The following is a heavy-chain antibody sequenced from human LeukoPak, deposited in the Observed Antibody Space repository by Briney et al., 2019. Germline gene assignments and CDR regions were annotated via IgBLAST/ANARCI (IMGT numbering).Heavy chain of an antibody. D-gene: IGHD5-12*01. CDR3: ARGIEWLRYLEY. J-gene: IGHJ4*02. Sequence: SVKVSCKASGGTFSSYAISWVRQAPGQGLEWMGRIIPILDVANYAQKFQGRVTITADKSTSTAYMELSSLRSEDTAVYYCARGIEWLRYLEYWGQGTLVTVSS. CDR2: IIPILDVA. CDR1: GGTFSSYA. V-gene: IGHV1-69*04.